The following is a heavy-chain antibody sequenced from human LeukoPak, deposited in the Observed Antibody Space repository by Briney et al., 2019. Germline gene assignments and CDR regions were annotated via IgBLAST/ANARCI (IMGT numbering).Heavy chain of an antibody. J-gene: IGHJ4*02. CDR3: AKVLLWFGELSPFDY. Sequence: PGGSLRHSCAASGFTFSSYGMHWVRQAPGKGLEWVAFIRYDGSNKYYADSVKGRFTISRDNSKNTLYLQMNSLRAEDTAVYYCAKVLLWFGELSPFDYWGQGTLVTVSS. CDR1: GFTFSSYG. CDR2: IRYDGSNK. V-gene: IGHV3-30*02. D-gene: IGHD3-10*01.